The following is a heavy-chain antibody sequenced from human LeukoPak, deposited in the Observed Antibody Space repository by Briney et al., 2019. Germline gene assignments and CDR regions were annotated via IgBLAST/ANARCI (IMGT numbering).Heavy chain of an antibody. Sequence: SETLSLTCAVYGGSFSGYYWSWIRQPPGRGLEWIGEINHSGSTNYNPSLKSRVTISVDTSKNQFSLKLSSVTAADTAVYYCARIYLVGAIDYWGQGTLVTVSS. J-gene: IGHJ4*02. V-gene: IGHV4-34*01. CDR2: INHSGST. CDR1: GGSFSGYY. D-gene: IGHD1-26*01. CDR3: ARIYLVGAIDY.